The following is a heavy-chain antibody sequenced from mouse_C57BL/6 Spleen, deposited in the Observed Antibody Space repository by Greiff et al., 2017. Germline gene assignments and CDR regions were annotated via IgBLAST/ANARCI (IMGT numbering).Heavy chain of an antibody. CDR1: GYTFTDYY. Sequence: EVQLQQSGPELVKPGASVKISCKASGYTFTDYYMNWVKQSHGKSLEWIGDINPNNGGTSYNQKFKGKATLTVDKSSSTAYMELRSLTSEDSAVYYCARRAGPYAMDYWGQGTSVTVSS. CDR3: ARRAGPYAMDY. CDR2: INPNNGGT. D-gene: IGHD3-3*01. J-gene: IGHJ4*01. V-gene: IGHV1-26*01.